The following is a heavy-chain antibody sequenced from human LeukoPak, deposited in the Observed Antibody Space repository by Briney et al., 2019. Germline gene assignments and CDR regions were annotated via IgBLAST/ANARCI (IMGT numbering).Heavy chain of an antibody. CDR3: ARDPGSGYEEHFDY. CDR2: ISSSSSYI. CDR1: GFTFSSYS. V-gene: IGHV3-21*04. Sequence: PGGSLRLSCAASGFTFSSYSMNWVRQAPGKGLEWVSSISSSSSYIYYADSVKGRFTTSRDNAKNSLYLQMNSLRAEDTAVYYCARDPGSGYEEHFDYWGQGTRVAVSP. J-gene: IGHJ4*02. D-gene: IGHD5-12*01.